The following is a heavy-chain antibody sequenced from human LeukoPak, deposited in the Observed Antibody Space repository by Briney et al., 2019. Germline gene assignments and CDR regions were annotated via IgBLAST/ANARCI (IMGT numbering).Heavy chain of an antibody. J-gene: IGHJ3*01. CDR3: ARVAWPDSFDV. D-gene: IGHD5-24*01. CDR2: ISSSSDNT. Sequence: PGGSLRLSCAASGFTFTSCAMGWVRQAPGKGLEWVSTISSSSDNTYYADSVKGRFTVSRDNSKNTLFLQMNSLRAEDTAVYYCARVAWPDSFDVWGQGTMVTVSS. CDR1: GFTFTSCA. V-gene: IGHV3-23*01.